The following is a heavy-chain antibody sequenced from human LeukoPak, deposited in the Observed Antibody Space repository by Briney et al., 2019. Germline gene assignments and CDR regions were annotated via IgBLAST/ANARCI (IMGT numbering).Heavy chain of an antibody. J-gene: IGHJ6*02. D-gene: IGHD3-3*01. Sequence: GGSLRLSCAASGFIFGSYTMNWVRQAPGKGLEWVSSIGSSYIYYADSVKGRFTVSRDNAKNSLYLQMNSLRAEDTAVYYCAGQIRIFGVVIHYYYGMDVWGQGTTVTVSS. CDR2: IGSSYI. CDR3: AGQIRIFGVVIHYYYGMDV. V-gene: IGHV3-21*01. CDR1: GFIFGSYT.